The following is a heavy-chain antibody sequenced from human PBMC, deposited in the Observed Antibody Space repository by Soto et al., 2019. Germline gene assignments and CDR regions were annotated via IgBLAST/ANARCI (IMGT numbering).Heavy chain of an antibody. D-gene: IGHD6-6*01. CDR2: IFYSGSF. V-gene: IGHV4-31*03. CDR1: GGSISSGTSY. Sequence: PSETLSLTCTVSGGSISSGTSYWSWIRQRPGKGLEWIGYIFYSGSFYYTPSLRGRVMILADTSKNQFTLKLSSVTAADTAVYYCARVGPRLTAGRKPNGFDPWDQGTLVTVSS. CDR3: ARVGPRLTAGRKPNGFDP. J-gene: IGHJ5*02.